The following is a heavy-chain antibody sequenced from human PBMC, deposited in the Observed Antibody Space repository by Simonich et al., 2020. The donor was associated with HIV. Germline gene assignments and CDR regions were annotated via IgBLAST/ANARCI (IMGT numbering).Heavy chain of an antibody. V-gene: IGHV4-34*01. CDR1: GGSFSGYY. Sequence: QVQLQQWGAGLFKPSETLSLTCAVYGGSFSGYYWSWIRQPPGKGLEWIGEINHRGSTNSNPYRKSRVTISVDTSKNQFSLKLSSVTAADTAVYYCARLTAGGLGEYFQHWGQGTLVTVSS. D-gene: IGHD6-13*01. CDR2: INHRGST. J-gene: IGHJ1*01. CDR3: ARLTAGGLGEYFQH.